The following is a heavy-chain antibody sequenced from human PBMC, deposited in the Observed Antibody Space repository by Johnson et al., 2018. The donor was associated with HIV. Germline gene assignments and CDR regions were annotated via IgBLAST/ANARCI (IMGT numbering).Heavy chain of an antibody. J-gene: IGHJ3*01. V-gene: IGHV3-30*18. D-gene: IGHD3-10*01. CDR2: ISYNGSNK. CDR1: GFTFSSYG. Sequence: QVQLVESGGGVVQPGKSLRLSCAASGFTFSSYGMHWVRQAPGKGLEWVAVISYNGSNKYYADSVKGRFTISRDNSKNTLYVQMNSLRGEDTAVYYCAKSTRANIFRESGPYGAFDVWGQGTMVTVSS. CDR3: AKSTRANIFRESGPYGAFDV.